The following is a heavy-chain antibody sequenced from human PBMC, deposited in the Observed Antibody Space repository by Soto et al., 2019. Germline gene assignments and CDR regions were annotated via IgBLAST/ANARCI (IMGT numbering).Heavy chain of an antibody. CDR1: GFTFRSYA. D-gene: IGHD6-19*01. CDR3: VKRSGQSNGWGAFDI. V-gene: IGHV3-23*01. J-gene: IGHJ3*02. Sequence: EVQLLESGGGLVQPGGSLRVSCAASGFTFRSYAMCWVRQTPRKGLECLSCLGGNGGSTYYADSVRGRFTISRDNSKNTVDLQMNSLRSEDTAVYYCVKRSGQSNGWGAFDIWGQGAMVAVSS. CDR2: LGGNGGST.